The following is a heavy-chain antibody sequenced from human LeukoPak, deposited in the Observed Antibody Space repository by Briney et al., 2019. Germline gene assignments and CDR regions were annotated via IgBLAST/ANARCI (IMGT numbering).Heavy chain of an antibody. CDR1: GFTLSNYD. J-gene: IGHJ4*02. D-gene: IGHD3-3*01. V-gene: IGHV3-30*18. CDR3: AKENDFVY. CDR2: ISYDGTNK. Sequence: GSLRLSCAASGFTLSNYDMHWVRQAPGKGLEWVAVISYDGTNKYYADSVKGRFTISRDNSKSTLYLQMNSLRAEDTAVYYCAKENDFVYWGQGTLVTVSS.